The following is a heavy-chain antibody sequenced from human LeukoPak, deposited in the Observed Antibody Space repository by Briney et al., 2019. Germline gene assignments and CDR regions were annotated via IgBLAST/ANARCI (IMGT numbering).Heavy chain of an antibody. V-gene: IGHV1-8*01. CDR1: GYTFTSYD. D-gene: IGHD4-17*01. CDR2: MNPNSGNT. CDR3: ARARYGDYDYYYYYMDV. J-gene: IGHJ6*03. Sequence: AASVKVSCKASGYTFTSYDINWVRQATGQGLEWMGWMNPNSGNTGYAQKFQGRVTMTRNTSISTAYMELSSLRSGDTAVYCCARARYGDYDYYYYYMDVWGKGTTVTVSS.